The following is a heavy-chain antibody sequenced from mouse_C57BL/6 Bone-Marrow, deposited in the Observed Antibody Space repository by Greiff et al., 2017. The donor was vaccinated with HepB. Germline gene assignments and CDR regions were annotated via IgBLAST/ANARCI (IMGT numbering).Heavy chain of an antibody. D-gene: IGHD1-1*01. Sequence: VQLQQPGAELVMPGASVKLSCKASGYTFTSYWMHWVKQRPGQGLEWIGEIDPSDSYTNYNQKFKGKSTLTVDKSSSTAYMQLSSLTSEDAAVYYCERYDYGSSFDYWGQGTTLTVSS. CDR2: IDPSDSYT. V-gene: IGHV1-69*01. J-gene: IGHJ2*01. CDR1: GYTFTSYW. CDR3: ERYDYGSSFDY.